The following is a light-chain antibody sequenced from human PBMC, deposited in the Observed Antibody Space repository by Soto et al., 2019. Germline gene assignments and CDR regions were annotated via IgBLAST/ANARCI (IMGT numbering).Light chain of an antibody. CDR1: QSVSSNY. Sequence: VFMLAPRILYMSPGERAALSCGASQSVSSNYLAGYQQKPGLAPRLLIYDASRRATGIPDRFSGSGSGTEFTLTISSLQSEDFAVYYCQQRSNRPSITFGQATRLEL. CDR2: DAS. V-gene: IGKV3D-20*02. J-gene: IGKJ5*01. CDR3: QQRSNRPSIT.